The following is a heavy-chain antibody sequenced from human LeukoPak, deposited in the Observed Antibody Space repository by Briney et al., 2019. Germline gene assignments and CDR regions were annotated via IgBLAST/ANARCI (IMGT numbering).Heavy chain of an antibody. CDR1: GDSMTYDY. V-gene: IGHV4-4*09. D-gene: IGHD3-10*01. Sequence: PSETLSLTCTVSGDSMTYDYWSWIRQTPGMGLEWIGYIYTSGSTNYNPSLKGRVTISVDTSKNQFSLRLRSVTAADTGVYYCARHLRRDHSASGGPQYYHYIDVWGKGTAVTVPS. CDR2: IYTSGST. CDR3: ARHLRRDHSASGGPQYYHYIDV. J-gene: IGHJ6*03.